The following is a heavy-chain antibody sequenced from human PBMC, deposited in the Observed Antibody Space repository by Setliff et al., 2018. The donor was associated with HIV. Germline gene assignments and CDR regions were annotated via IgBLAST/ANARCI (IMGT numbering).Heavy chain of an antibody. Sequence: GGSLRLSCAASEFTLSGYSMSWVRQVPGKGLEWVSAIDPSGSRIFYSDSVKGRFTISRDNSKNTLYLQMNSLRVEDTAIYYCTKGVQRLRPYYFDSWGQGILVTVSS. CDR3: TKGVQRLRPYYFDS. CDR2: IDPSGSRI. CDR1: EFTLSGYS. D-gene: IGHD4-17*01. V-gene: IGHV3-23*01. J-gene: IGHJ4*02.